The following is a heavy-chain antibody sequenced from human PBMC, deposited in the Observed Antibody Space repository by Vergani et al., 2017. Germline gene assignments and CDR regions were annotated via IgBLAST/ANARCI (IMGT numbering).Heavy chain of an antibody. J-gene: IGHJ4*02. V-gene: IGHV3-30*01. D-gene: IGHD5-24*01. CDR3: ARDRLVEMATIRVFDY. Sequence: QVQLVESGGGVVQPGRSLRLSCAASGFTFSSYAMHLVRQAPGKGLEWVAVISYDGSNKYYADSVKGRFTISRDNSKTTLYLQMNSLRAEDTAVYYCARDRLVEMATIRVFDYWGQGTLVTVSS. CDR2: ISYDGSNK. CDR1: GFTFSSYA.